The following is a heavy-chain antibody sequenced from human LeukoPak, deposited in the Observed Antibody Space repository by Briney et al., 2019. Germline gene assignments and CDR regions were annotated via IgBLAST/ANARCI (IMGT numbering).Heavy chain of an antibody. D-gene: IGHD4-17*01. CDR2: ISYIGST. Sequence: SETLSLTGAVSDDSFSSHYWTWIRQPPGKGLEWIGYISYIGSTNYNPSLKSRVTISIDPPRHQFSLRLSSVTAADTAVYYCARDLVTVTKGFDIWGQGTMVSVSS. V-gene: IGHV4-59*11. CDR1: DDSFSSHY. J-gene: IGHJ3*02. CDR3: ARDLVTVTKGFDI.